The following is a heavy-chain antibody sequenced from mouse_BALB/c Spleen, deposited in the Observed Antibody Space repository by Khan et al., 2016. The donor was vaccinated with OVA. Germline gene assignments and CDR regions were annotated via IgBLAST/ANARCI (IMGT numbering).Heavy chain of an antibody. CDR3: AREGAYYRSDGWFAY. CDR2: IIPTNDYT. CDR1: GYTFTTYT. Sequence: QVQLQQSGAELARPGASVKMSCKASGYTFTTYTMHWVKQRPGQGLEWIGYIIPTNDYTNYNQKFKDRATLTADKSSSTAYMQLSSLTSEDSALYSCAREGAYYRSDGWFAYWGQGTLVTVSA. D-gene: IGHD2-14*01. J-gene: IGHJ3*01. V-gene: IGHV1-4*01.